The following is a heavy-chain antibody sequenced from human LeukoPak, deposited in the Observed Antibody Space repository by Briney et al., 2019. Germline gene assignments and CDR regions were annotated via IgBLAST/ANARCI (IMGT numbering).Heavy chain of an antibody. Sequence: DPSETLSLTCTVSGGSISSGSYYWSWIRQPAGKGLEWIGRIYTSGSTNYNPSLKSRVTISVDTSKNQFSLKLSSVTAADTAVYYCARDGYSSSWQDHWYFDLWGRGTLVTVSS. CDR1: GGSISSGSYY. J-gene: IGHJ2*01. V-gene: IGHV4-61*02. CDR3: ARDGYSSSWQDHWYFDL. D-gene: IGHD6-13*01. CDR2: IYTSGST.